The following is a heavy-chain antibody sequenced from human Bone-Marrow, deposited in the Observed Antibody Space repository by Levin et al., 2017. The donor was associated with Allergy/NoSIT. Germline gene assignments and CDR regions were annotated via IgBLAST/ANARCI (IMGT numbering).Heavy chain of an antibody. CDR2: ISYDGSNK. CDR1: GFTFSSSA. V-gene: IGHV3-30-3*01. D-gene: IGHD3-22*01. CDR3: ARGAYYYDSSGYYSRYYFDY. Sequence: LSLTCAASGFTFSSSAMHWVRPAPGKGLEWVAVISYDGSNKYYADSVKGRFTISRDNSKNTLYLQMNSLRAEDTAVYYCARGAYYYDSSGYYSRYYFDYWGQGTLVTVSS. J-gene: IGHJ4*02.